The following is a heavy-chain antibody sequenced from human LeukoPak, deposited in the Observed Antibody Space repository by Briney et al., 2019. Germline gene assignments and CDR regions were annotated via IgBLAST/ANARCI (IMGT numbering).Heavy chain of an antibody. Sequence: SETLSLTCTVSGGSISSYYWSWIRQPPGKGLEWIGYTYYSGSTNYNPSLKSRVTISVDTSKNQFSLKLSSVTAADTAVYYCAGVVVNWFDPWGQGTLVTVSS. D-gene: IGHD2-15*01. CDR3: AGVVVNWFDP. J-gene: IGHJ5*02. V-gene: IGHV4-59*08. CDR1: GGSISSYY. CDR2: TYYSGST.